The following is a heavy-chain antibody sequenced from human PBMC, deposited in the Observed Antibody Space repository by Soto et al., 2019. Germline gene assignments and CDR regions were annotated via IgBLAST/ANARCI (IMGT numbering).Heavy chain of an antibody. CDR3: AKDPPRYFDWLLLPDY. Sequence: GGSLRLSCAASGFTFSSYSMNWVRQAPGKGLEWVSSISSSNKYYADSVKGRFTISRDNSKNTLYLQMNSLRAEDTAVYYCAKDPPRYFDWLLLPDYWGQGTLVTVSS. J-gene: IGHJ4*02. CDR1: GFTFSSYS. D-gene: IGHD3-9*01. CDR2: ISSSNK. V-gene: IGHV3-21*01.